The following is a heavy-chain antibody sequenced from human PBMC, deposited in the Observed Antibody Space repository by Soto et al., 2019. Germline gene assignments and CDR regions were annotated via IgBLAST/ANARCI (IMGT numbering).Heavy chain of an antibody. CDR1: GFTFDDYG. CDR3: ARVAQEGVTFYYYYYMDV. Sequence: PGGSLRLSCAASGFTFDDYGMSWVRQAPGKGLEWVSGINWNGGSTGYADSVKGRFTISRDNAKNSLYLQMNSLRAEDTALYHCARVAQEGVTFYYYYYMDVWGKGTTVTLSS. CDR2: INWNGGST. J-gene: IGHJ6*03. V-gene: IGHV3-20*01. D-gene: IGHD3-10*01.